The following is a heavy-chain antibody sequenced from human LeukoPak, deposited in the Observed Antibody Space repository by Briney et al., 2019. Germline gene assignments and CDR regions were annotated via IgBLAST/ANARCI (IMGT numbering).Heavy chain of an antibody. J-gene: IGHJ4*02. CDR3: ARLIAVAGTGLD. D-gene: IGHD6-19*01. V-gene: IGHV4-34*01. Sequence: SETLSLTCAVYGGSFSGYYWRWIRQPPGKGLEWIGEINHSGSTNYNPSLKSRVTISVDTSKNQFSLKLSSVTAADTAVYYCARLIAVAGTGLDWGQGTLVTVSS. CDR1: GGSFSGYY. CDR2: INHSGST.